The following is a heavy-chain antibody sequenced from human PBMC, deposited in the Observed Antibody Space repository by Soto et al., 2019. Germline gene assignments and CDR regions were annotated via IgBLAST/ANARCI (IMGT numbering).Heavy chain of an antibody. D-gene: IGHD3-3*01. CDR1: GFTFSDYY. J-gene: IGHJ6*02. V-gene: IGHV3-11*06. Sequence: PGGSLRLSCAASGFTFSDYYMSWIRQAPGKGLEWVSYISSSSSYTNYADSVKGRFTISRDNAKNSLYLQMNSLRAEDTAVYYCARDKQRFLEWSPYYGMDVWGQGTTVTVSS. CDR3: ARDKQRFLEWSPYYGMDV. CDR2: ISSSSSYT.